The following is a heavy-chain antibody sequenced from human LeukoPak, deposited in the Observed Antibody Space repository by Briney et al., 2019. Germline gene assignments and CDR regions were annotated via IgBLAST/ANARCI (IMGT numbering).Heavy chain of an antibody. CDR2: ISSSGSTI. CDR1: GFTFSSYE. D-gene: IGHD4-17*01. CDR3: ARESDFGDFDS. V-gene: IGHV3-48*03. Sequence: GGSLRLSCAASGFTFSSYEMNWVRQAPGKGLEWVSYISSSGSTIYYADSVKGRFTISRDNAKNSLFLHMNSLRADDTALYYCARESDFGDFDSWGQGTLVTVSS. J-gene: IGHJ4*02.